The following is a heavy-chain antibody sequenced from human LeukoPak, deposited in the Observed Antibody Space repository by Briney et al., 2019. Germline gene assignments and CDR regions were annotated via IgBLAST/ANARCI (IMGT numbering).Heavy chain of an antibody. V-gene: IGHV1-46*01. D-gene: IGHD4-17*01. CDR3: ASDYGDYGGCGP. CDR1: GYTFTSYY. Sequence: ASVKVSCKASGYTFTSYYMHWVRQAPGQGLEWMGIISPSGGSTSYAQKFQGRVTMTRDTSTSTVYMELSSLRSEDTAVYYCASDYGDYGGCGPWGQGTLVTVSS. CDR2: ISPSGGST. J-gene: IGHJ5*02.